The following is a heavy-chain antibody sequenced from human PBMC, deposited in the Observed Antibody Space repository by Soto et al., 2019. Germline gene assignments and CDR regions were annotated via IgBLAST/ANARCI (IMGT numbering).Heavy chain of an antibody. CDR1: GFAFSSYA. Sequence: GGSMRLSCAASGFAFSSYAMSWVRPAPGKGLEWVSAISGSGGSTYYADSVKGRFTISRDNSKNTLYRQMNSLRAEDTAVYYCAKGLIHSYYDFWSGYYGEAGMDVWGQGTTVTVSS. CDR2: ISGSGGST. V-gene: IGHV3-23*01. J-gene: IGHJ6*02. CDR3: AKGLIHSYYDFWSGYYGEAGMDV. D-gene: IGHD3-3*01.